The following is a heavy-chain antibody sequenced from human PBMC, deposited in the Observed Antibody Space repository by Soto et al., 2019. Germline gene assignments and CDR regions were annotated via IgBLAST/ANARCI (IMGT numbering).Heavy chain of an antibody. CDR3: ACIFSGGYCYGRYYYGMDV. V-gene: IGHV4-39*01. J-gene: IGHJ6*02. D-gene: IGHD5-18*01. Sequence: SETLSLTCTVSGGSISSSSYYWGWIRQPPGKGLEWIGSIYYSGSTYYNPSLKSRVTISVDTSKNQFSLKLSSVTAAATAVYYCACIFSGGYCYGRYYYGMDVWYQGTTVTVSS. CDR1: GGSISSSSYY. CDR2: IYYSGST.